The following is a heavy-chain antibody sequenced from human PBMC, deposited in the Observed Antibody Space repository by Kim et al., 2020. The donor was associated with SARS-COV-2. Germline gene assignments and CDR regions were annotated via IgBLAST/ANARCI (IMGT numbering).Heavy chain of an antibody. CDR1: GFTFSSYS. Sequence: GGSLRLSCAASGFTFSSYSMNWVRQAPGKGLEWVSSISSSSSYIYYADSVKDRFTISRDNAKNSLYLQMNSLRAEDTAVYYCARDSMVRGVMGSTNEDYYYYYGMDVWGQGTTVTVSS. D-gene: IGHD3-10*01. J-gene: IGHJ6*02. CDR2: ISSSSSYI. CDR3: ARDSMVRGVMGSTNEDYYYYYGMDV. V-gene: IGHV3-21*01.